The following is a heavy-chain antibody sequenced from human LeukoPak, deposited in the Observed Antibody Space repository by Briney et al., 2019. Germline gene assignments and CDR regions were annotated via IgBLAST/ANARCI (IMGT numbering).Heavy chain of an antibody. V-gene: IGHV3-48*01. CDR2: ISSSSSTI. CDR1: GFTFSSYS. J-gene: IGHJ3*02. Sequence: PGRSLRLSCAASGFTFSSYSMNWVRQAPGKGLEWVSYISSSSSTIYYADSVKGRFTISRDNAKNSLYLQMNSLRAEDTAVYYCARGRTHKGTRYAFWSGSRDDAFDIWGQGTMVTVSS. D-gene: IGHD3-3*01. CDR3: ARGRTHKGTRYAFWSGSRDDAFDI.